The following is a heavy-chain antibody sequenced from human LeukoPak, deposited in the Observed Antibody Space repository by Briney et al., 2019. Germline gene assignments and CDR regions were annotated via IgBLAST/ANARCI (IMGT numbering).Heavy chain of an antibody. J-gene: IGHJ6*02. CDR1: GYTFTGYY. D-gene: IGHD5-18*01. Sequence: ASVKVSCKASGYTFTGYYMHWVRQAPGQGLEWMGWINPNSGGTNYAQKFQGRVTMTRDPSISTAYMELSRLRSDDTAVYYCARELRGYSYGYHYYYGMDVWGQGTTVTVSS. V-gene: IGHV1-2*02. CDR3: ARELRGYSYGYHYYYGMDV. CDR2: INPNSGGT.